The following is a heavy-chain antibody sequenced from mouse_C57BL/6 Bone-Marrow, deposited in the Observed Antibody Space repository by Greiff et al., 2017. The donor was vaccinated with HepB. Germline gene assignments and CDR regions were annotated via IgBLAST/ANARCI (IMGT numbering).Heavy chain of an antibody. D-gene: IGHD2-1*01. J-gene: IGHJ4*01. CDR1: GYTFTSYT. Sequence: QVQLQQSGAELARPGASVKMSCKASGYTFTSYTMHWVKQRPGQGLEWIGYINPSSGYTKYNQKFKDKATLTADKASSTAYMQLSSLTSEDSAVYYCARRRIYYGNFYYAMDYWGKGTSVTVSS. CDR2: INPSSGYT. V-gene: IGHV1-4*01. CDR3: ARRRIYYGNFYYAMDY.